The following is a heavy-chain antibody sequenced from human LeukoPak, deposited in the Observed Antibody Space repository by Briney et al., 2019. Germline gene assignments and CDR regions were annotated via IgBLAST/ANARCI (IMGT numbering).Heavy chain of an antibody. V-gene: IGHV4-31*03. Sequence: SQTLSLTCTVSGGSISSGGYYWSWIRQHPGKGLEWIGYIYYSGSTYYNPSLKSRVTISVDTSKNQFSLKLSSVTAADTAVYYCAKSQLYCSSTSCYPFDYWGQGTLVTVSS. D-gene: IGHD2-2*01. CDR2: IYYSGST. J-gene: IGHJ4*02. CDR3: AKSQLYCSSTSCYPFDY. CDR1: GGSISSGGYY.